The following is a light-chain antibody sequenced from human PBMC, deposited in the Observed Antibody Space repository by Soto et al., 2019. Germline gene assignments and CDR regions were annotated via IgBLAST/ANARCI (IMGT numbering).Light chain of an antibody. J-gene: IGKJ3*01. CDR1: QGIFSN. Sequence: IQLTQSPSSLSASVGDRVTITCRASQGIFSNLAWYQQKPGKAPKLLIYAASTLQSGVPSRFSGSGSGTDFTLTINSLQPEDFATYYCQQFNTYSRTFGPGTKVDIK. V-gene: IGKV1-9*01. CDR2: AAS. CDR3: QQFNTYSRT.